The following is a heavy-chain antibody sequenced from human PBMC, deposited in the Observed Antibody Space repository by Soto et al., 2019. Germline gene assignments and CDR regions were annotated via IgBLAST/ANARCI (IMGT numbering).Heavy chain of an antibody. J-gene: IGHJ6*02. CDR3: ASGRPVSRYYGLEV. V-gene: IGHV4-4*07. D-gene: IGHD6-6*01. Sequence: SETLSLTCTVSGGSMNDYYWSWIRQPAGKGLEWIGRIFTSGNTNYNPSLRSRLTMSVDTSTNQVSLRLTSVTAADTAVYYCASGRPVSRYYGLEVWGQGTKVTVSS. CDR1: GGSMNDYY. CDR2: IFTSGNT.